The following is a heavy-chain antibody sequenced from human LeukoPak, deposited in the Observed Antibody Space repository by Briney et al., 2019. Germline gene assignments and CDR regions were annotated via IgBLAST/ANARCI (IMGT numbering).Heavy chain of an antibody. CDR1: GLTGSHNY. J-gene: IGHJ5*02. Sequence: PGRSLRLSCAASGLTGSHNYVSWVRQAPEKGLEWVSAIHTSGDTCYADSVKGRFTISRDTSKNTLYLQINSLRVEDTAVYYCIVFGDSNHWGQGTLVTVSS. D-gene: IGHD4-17*01. CDR3: IVFGDSNH. V-gene: IGHV3-53*01. CDR2: IHTSGDT.